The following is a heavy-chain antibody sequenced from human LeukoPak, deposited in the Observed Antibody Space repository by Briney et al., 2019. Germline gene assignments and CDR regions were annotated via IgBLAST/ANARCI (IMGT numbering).Heavy chain of an antibody. CDR2: IKTDGSGT. Sequence: GGSLRLSCVASGFSFRTSWMHWVRQAPGKGLVWVSRIKTDGSGTNYVDSVKGRFTTSRDNAKNTLYLQMNSLRVEDTAVYYCARGVTGIDYWGQGALVTVSS. J-gene: IGHJ4*02. D-gene: IGHD3-10*01. CDR3: ARGVTGIDY. CDR1: GFSFRTSW. V-gene: IGHV3-74*01.